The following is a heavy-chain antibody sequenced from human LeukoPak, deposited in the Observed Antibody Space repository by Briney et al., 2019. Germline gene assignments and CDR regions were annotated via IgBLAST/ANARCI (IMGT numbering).Heavy chain of an antibody. D-gene: IGHD3-9*01. CDR2: ISAYNCNT. CDR1: GYTFTSYG. Sequence: ASVKVSCKASGYTFTSYGISWVRQAPGQGREWMGGISAYNCNTNYAQKLQGRVTMTTDTSTSTAYMELRSLRSDDTAVYYCARDFPRDYDILTGYYMAGWFDPWGQGTLVTVSS. V-gene: IGHV1-18*01. CDR3: ARDFPRDYDILTGYYMAGWFDP. J-gene: IGHJ5*02.